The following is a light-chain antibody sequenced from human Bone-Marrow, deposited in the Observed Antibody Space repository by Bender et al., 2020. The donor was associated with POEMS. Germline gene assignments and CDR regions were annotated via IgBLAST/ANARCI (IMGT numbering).Light chain of an antibody. CDR3: LLSYSFGWV. J-gene: IGLJ2*01. V-gene: IGLV7-46*01. Sequence: QAVVTQEPSLTVSPRGTVTVTCASSTGAVTSGHYCYWFQKRPGQAPRTLIYDTTNKHTWTPVRLSGSLLGGKAALTFSGAQFEDEAENYCLLSYSFGWVLGGGTKLTVL. CDR1: TGAVTSGHY. CDR2: DTT.